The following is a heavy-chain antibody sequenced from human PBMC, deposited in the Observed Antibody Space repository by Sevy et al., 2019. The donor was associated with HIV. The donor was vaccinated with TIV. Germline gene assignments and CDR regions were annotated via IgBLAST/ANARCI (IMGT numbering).Heavy chain of an antibody. CDR1: GYSISSGYY. D-gene: IGHD2-2*03. CDR3: ARGSQPINYDENGYYDY. Sequence: SETLSLTCTVSGYSISSGYYWGWIRQTPGKGLEWLGTISHRGKTHYNPSLKSRVTISVDTSKNQFSLRLNSVTAADTAVFYCARGSQPINYDENGYYDYWGRRTLVTVSS. J-gene: IGHJ4*02. V-gene: IGHV4-38-2*02. CDR2: ISHRGKT.